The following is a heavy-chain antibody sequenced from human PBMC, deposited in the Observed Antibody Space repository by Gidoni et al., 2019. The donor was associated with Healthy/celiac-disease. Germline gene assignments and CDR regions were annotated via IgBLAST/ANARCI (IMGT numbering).Heavy chain of an antibody. CDR2: IFSNDEK. Sequence: QVTLKESGPVLVKPTETLTLTCTVSGFSLSNARMGVSWIRQPPGKALEGLAHIFSNDEKSDSTSLKSRLTISKDTSKSQVVLTMTNMDPVDTATYYCARIRAYYDFWSGPASYYYGMDGWGQGTTVTVSS. J-gene: IGHJ6*02. V-gene: IGHV2-26*01. CDR3: ARIRAYYDFWSGPASYYYGMDG. D-gene: IGHD3-3*01. CDR1: GFSLSNARMG.